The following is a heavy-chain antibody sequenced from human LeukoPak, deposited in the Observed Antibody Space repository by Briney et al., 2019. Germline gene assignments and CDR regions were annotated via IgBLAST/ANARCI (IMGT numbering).Heavy chain of an antibody. CDR1: RLNVSRTY. V-gene: IGHV3-66*01. Sequence: PGGSLRLSCVASRLNVSRTYMNWVRQAPGKGLEGISLINSCGTTYYPDFVKGRFTIARHNSKNTLFLQMNSLRGEDSGVYYCAREWREAQKDAFAFWGQGTMVTVSS. D-gene: IGHD1-26*01. CDR3: AREWREAQKDAFAF. CDR2: INSCGTT. J-gene: IGHJ3*01.